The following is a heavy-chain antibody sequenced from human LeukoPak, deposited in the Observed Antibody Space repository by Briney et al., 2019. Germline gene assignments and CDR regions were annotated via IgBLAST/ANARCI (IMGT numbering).Heavy chain of an antibody. CDR2: INPNSGGT. Sequence: ASVKVSCKASGYTFTVYYMHWVRQAPGQGLEWMGWINPNSGGTNYAQKFQGRVTMTRDTSISTAYMELSRLRSDDTAVYYCARAHLIAAPGYNWFDPWGQGTMVSVSS. D-gene: IGHD6-13*01. CDR3: ARAHLIAAPGYNWFDP. J-gene: IGHJ5*02. V-gene: IGHV1-2*02. CDR1: GYTFTVYY.